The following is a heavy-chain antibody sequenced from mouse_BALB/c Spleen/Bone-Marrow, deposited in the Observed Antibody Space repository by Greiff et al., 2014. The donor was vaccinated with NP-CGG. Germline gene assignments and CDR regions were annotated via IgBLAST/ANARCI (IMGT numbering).Heavy chain of an antibody. CDR1: GFNITDPY. V-gene: IGHV14-3*02. CDR3: ATLTGHFDY. J-gene: IGHJ2*01. D-gene: IGHD4-1*01. CDR2: IDPASDNT. Sequence: EVKLVESGAELVKPGASVKLSCTASGFNITDPYIHWVKQRPGQGLDWIGRIDPASDNTQYDPKFQGKATLTADTSSNTAYLQLSSLTSEDTAVHYCATLTGHFDYWGQGTILTVSS.